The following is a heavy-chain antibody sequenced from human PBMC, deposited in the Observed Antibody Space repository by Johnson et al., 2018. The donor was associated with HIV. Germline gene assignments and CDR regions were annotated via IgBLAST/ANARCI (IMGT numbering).Heavy chain of an antibody. CDR1: GFTFSTYA. CDR2: ISSDESNK. D-gene: IGHD1-26*01. Sequence: QVQLVESGGGVVQPGRSLRLSCAASGFTFSTYAMHWVRQAPDKGLEWVAVISSDESNKYYADSVKGRFTISRDNSKNTLFLQMDSLRADDTAVYYCAREGVSGSYYDAFDLWGQGTMVTVSS. V-gene: IGHV3-30*04. J-gene: IGHJ3*01. CDR3: AREGVSGSYYDAFDL.